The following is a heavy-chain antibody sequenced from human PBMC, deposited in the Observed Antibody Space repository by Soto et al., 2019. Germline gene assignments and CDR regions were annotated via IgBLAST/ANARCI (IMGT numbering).Heavy chain of an antibody. D-gene: IGHD2-21*02. J-gene: IGHJ4*02. CDR2: MNPNSGNT. V-gene: IGHV1-8*01. CDR1: GYTFTSYD. Sequence: ASVKVSCKASGYTFTSYDINWVRQATGQGFEWMGWMNPNSGNTGYAQKFQGWVTMTRDTPISTAYMELSRLRSDDTAVYYCARGTIVVVTAYEIDYWGQGTLVTVSS. CDR3: ARGTIVVVTAYEIDY.